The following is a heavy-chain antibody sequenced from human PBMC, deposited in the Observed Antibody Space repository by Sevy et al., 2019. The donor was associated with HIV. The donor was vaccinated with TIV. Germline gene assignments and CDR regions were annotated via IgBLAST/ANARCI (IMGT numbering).Heavy chain of an antibody. V-gene: IGHV1-18*01. CDR2: ISRYTT. Sequence: ASVKVSCRASGYTFSNYGITWVRQAPRQGLEWLGWISRYTTNYAQKLQGRVTMTTDTSTSTVSMELRSVKSDDTAVYYCARAPSGSQGPGQYFQYWGQGTLVTVSS. CDR1: GYTFSNYG. CDR3: ARAPSGSQGPGQYFQY. J-gene: IGHJ1*01. D-gene: IGHD1-26*01.